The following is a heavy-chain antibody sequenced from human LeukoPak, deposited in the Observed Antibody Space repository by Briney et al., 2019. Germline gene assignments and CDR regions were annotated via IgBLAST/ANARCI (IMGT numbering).Heavy chain of an antibody. CDR1: GFTFSSYG. V-gene: IGHV3-30*18. CDR2: ISYDGSNK. CDR3: AKESYYYGMDV. J-gene: IGHJ6*02. Sequence: QPGRSLRLSCAASGFTFSSYGMHWVRQAPGKGLEWVAVISYDGSNKYYADSVKGRFTISRDNSKNTLYLQMNSLRAEDTAVYYCAKESYYYGMDVWGQGTTVTVSS.